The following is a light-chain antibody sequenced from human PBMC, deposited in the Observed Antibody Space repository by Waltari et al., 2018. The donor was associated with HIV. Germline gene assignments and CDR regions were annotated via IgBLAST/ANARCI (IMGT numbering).Light chain of an antibody. Sequence: EIVLTQSPATLSLSPGERATLSCRASQSVRTSLSWYQQKPGQAPRLLISHASNRATGIPARFSGSGSGTDFTLPIISLEPEDFAFYYCLQWSNWPLTFGPGTRVDVK. J-gene: IGKJ3*01. CDR1: QSVRTS. V-gene: IGKV3-11*01. CDR3: LQWSNWPLT. CDR2: HAS.